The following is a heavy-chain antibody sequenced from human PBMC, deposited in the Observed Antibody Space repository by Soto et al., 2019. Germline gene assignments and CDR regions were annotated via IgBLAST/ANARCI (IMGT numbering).Heavy chain of an antibody. CDR2: IFYRGNT. D-gene: IGHD5-12*01. V-gene: IGHV4-31*03. CDR3: AREGCYVYSFFGA. Sequence: SETLSLTCTVSGGSISGGGFYWSWIRQHPERGLEWIGYIFYRGNTNYNPSFKSRISISVDTSKNQFSLNMTSVTAADTAVYYCAREGCYVYSFFGAWGPGTLVTVSS. J-gene: IGHJ5*02. CDR1: GGSISGGGFY.